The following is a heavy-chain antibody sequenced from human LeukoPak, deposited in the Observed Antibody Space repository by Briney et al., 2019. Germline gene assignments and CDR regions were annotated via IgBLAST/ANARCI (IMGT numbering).Heavy chain of an antibody. CDR2: INPNSGGT. CDR1: GYTFTGYY. V-gene: IGHV1-2*02. D-gene: IGHD2-2*01. J-gene: IGHJ5*02. CDR3: ARDQVVVAPAAMNWFDP. Sequence: ASVKVSCKASGYTFTGYYMHWVRQAPGQGLEWMGWINPNSGGTNYAQKFQGRVTMTRDTSISTAYMELSRLRSDDTAVYYCARDQVVVAPAAMNWFDPWGQGTLVTVSS.